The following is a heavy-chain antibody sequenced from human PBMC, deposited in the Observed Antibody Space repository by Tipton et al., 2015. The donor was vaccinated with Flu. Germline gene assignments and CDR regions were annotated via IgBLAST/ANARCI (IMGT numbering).Heavy chain of an antibody. CDR1: GFSFSSYT. Sequence: AVSGFSFSSYTMTWVRQAPGKGLEWVSAIRGSGTITYYADSVKGRFTISRDNSKNTLFLQMNSLRVEDTAVYYCAHNWAYWGQGTLVTVSS. J-gene: IGHJ4*02. CDR3: AHNWAY. CDR2: IRGSGTIT. D-gene: IGHD1-20*01. V-gene: IGHV3-23*01.